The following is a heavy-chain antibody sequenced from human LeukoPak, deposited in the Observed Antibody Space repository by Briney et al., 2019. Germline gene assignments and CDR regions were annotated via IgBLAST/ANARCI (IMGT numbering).Heavy chain of an antibody. CDR3: ARRRSPGVQLDGFDI. D-gene: IGHD6-6*01. CDR1: GFTFSSYE. CDR2: ISFDGNHK. Sequence: PGGSLRLSCAASGFTFSSYEMNWVRQAPGKGLEWVAIISFDGNHKYFTDSVKGRFTISRDNAKNTLDLQMNSLRPEDTAVYYCARRRSPGVQLDGFDIWGQGTMVTVSS. J-gene: IGHJ3*02. V-gene: IGHV3-30*04.